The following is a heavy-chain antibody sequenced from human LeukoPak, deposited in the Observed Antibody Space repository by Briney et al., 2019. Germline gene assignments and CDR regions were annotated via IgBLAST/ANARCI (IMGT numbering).Heavy chain of an antibody. Sequence: SETLSLTCAVYGGSYSGYYWSWIRQPPGKGLEWVGEILYTGSTNYKSSLKSRVTISGDTSKNQISLKLTSVTAADTALYYCARGRPGTEKYYYDLWGRGTPLTVSS. CDR1: GGSYSGYY. V-gene: IGHV4-34*01. J-gene: IGHJ2*01. D-gene: IGHD1-1*01. CDR3: ARGRPGTEKYYYDL. CDR2: ILYTGST.